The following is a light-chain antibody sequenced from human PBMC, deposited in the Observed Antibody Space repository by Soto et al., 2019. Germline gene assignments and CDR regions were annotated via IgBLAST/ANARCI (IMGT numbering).Light chain of an antibody. V-gene: IGKV1-39*01. CDR3: QQSYSTPFT. Sequence: DIQMTQSPSSLSASVGDRVTITCRASQSISSYLNWYQQKPGKAPKLLLYAASRFQSGVPSRFSSSGSGTDFTHTISSLQPEDFATYYCQQSYSTPFTFGPGNTVAIK. CDR1: QSISSY. CDR2: AAS. J-gene: IGKJ3*01.